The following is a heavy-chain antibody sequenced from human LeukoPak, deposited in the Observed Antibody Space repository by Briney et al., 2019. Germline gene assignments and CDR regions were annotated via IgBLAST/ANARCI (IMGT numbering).Heavy chain of an antibody. CDR3: ARDYYGSGSYYVPLYYYMDV. CDR2: ISSSGSTI. Sequence: GGSLRLSCAASGFTFSDYYMSWIRRAPGKGLEWVSYISSSGSTIYYADSVKGRFTISRDNAKNSLYLQMNSLRAEDTAVYYCARDYYGSGSYYVPLYYYMDVWGKGTTVTISS. J-gene: IGHJ6*03. D-gene: IGHD3-10*01. CDR1: GFTFSDYY. V-gene: IGHV3-11*04.